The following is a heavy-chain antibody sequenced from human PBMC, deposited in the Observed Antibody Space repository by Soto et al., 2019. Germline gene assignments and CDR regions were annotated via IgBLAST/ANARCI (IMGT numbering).Heavy chain of an antibody. CDR3: ARDQDYSNYFDY. J-gene: IGHJ4*02. D-gene: IGHD4-4*01. CDR2: IWYDGSNK. V-gene: IGHV3-33*01. Sequence: GGSLRLSWAASGFTFSSYGMHWVRQAPGKGLEWVAVIWYDGSNKYYADSVKGRFTISRDNSKNTLYLQMNSLRAEDTAVYYCARDQDYSNYFDYWGQGTLVTVSS. CDR1: GFTFSSYG.